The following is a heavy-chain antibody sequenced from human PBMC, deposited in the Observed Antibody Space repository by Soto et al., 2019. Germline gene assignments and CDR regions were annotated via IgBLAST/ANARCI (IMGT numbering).Heavy chain of an antibody. Sequence: PGGSLRLSCAASGFTFSSYGMHWVRQAPGKGLEWVAVIWYDGSNKYYADSVKGRFTISRDNSKNTLYLQMNSLRAEDTAVYYCARDTPSPGSGSPHDYWGKGTLVPASS. V-gene: IGHV3-33*01. CDR3: ARDTPSPGSGSPHDY. CDR1: GFTFSSYG. D-gene: IGHD3-10*01. CDR2: IWYDGSNK. J-gene: IGHJ4*02.